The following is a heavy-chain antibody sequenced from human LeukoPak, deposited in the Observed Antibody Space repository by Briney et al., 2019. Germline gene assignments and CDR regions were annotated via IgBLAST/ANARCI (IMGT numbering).Heavy chain of an antibody. Sequence: GGSLRLSCAASGFTFSYYGMHCVRQAPGEALEGVAFIRSDGSDKYYTDSVKGRFTISRDNSKNTMYLQMNSLRAEDTAVYYCARDHFTMLRGLLARSTTYYSYYYMDVWGKGTTVTVSS. D-gene: IGHD3-10*01. CDR1: GFTFSYYG. CDR2: IRSDGSDK. V-gene: IGHV3-30*02. CDR3: ARDHFTMLRGLLARSTTYYSYYYMDV. J-gene: IGHJ6*03.